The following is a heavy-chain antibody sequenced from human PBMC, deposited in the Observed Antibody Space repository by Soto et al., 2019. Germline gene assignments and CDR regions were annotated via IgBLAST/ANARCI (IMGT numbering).Heavy chain of an antibody. V-gene: IGHV1-3*04. CDR1: GYTFTSYA. CDR3: ARWDTGYSYGLGY. J-gene: IGHJ4*02. Sequence: GASVKVSCKASGYTFTSYAMHWVRQAPGQRLEWMGWINTGNGNTKYSQMLQGRVTITRDTSASTAYLELSSLRFEDTAVYYCARWDTGYSYGLGYWGQGTLVTVSS. CDR2: INTGNGNT. D-gene: IGHD5-18*01.